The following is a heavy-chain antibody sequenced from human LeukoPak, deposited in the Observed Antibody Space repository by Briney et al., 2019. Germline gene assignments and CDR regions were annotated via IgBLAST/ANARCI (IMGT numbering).Heavy chain of an antibody. CDR2: ISGSGGTT. CDR3: AKGGGLTAFDI. Sequence: GGSLRLSCAASGFTFSSYAMRWVRQAPGRGLEWVSAISGSGGTTDYADSVKGRFTISRDNSKNTLYLQMNSLRAEDTAVYYCAKGGGLTAFDIWGQGTMVTVSS. CDR1: GFTFSSYA. J-gene: IGHJ3*02. D-gene: IGHD3-16*01. V-gene: IGHV3-23*01.